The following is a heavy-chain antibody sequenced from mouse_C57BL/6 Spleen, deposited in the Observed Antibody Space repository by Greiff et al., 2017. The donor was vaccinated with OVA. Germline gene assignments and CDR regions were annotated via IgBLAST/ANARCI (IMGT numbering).Heavy chain of an antibody. CDR2: IRLKSDNYAT. J-gene: IGHJ4*01. CDR1: GFTFSNYW. V-gene: IGHV6-3*01. Sequence: EVQLQESGGGLVQPGGSMKLSCVASGFTFSNYWMNWVRQSPEKGLEWVAQIRLKSDNYATHYAESVKGRFTISRDDSKSSVYLQMNNLRAEDTGIYYCTPDYDYEGYYAMDYWGQGTSVTVSS. CDR3: TPDYDYEGYYAMDY. D-gene: IGHD2-4*01.